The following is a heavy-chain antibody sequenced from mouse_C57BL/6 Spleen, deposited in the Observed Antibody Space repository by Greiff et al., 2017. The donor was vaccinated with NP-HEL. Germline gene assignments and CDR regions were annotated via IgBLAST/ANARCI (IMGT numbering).Heavy chain of an antibody. V-gene: IGHV1-77*01. J-gene: IGHJ3*01. CDR3: ARSPPYDYDGFAY. D-gene: IGHD2-4*01. Sequence: QVQLQQSGAELVKPGASVKISCKASGYTFTDYYINWVKQRPGQGLEWIGQIGPGSGSTYYNEKFKGKATLTADKSSSTAYMQLSSLTSEDSAVYFCARSPPYDYDGFAYWGQGTLVTVSA. CDR2: IGPGSGST. CDR1: GYTFTDYY.